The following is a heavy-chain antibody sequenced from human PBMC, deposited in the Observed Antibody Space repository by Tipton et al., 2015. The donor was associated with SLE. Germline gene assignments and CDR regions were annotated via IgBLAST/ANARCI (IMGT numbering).Heavy chain of an antibody. CDR3: ARDEYRYDATGYHLLGHFDF. Sequence: TLSLTCVVSGGSINNNNWWGWVRQVPGKGLEWIGQIYHDGRTMYNPSLQSRVTILVDTSKNQFSLKLSSVTAADTAVYYCARDEYRYDATGYHLLGHFDFWGQGTLVTVSS. J-gene: IGHJ4*02. CDR2: IYHDGRT. CDR1: GGSINNNNW. D-gene: IGHD3-22*01. V-gene: IGHV4-4*02.